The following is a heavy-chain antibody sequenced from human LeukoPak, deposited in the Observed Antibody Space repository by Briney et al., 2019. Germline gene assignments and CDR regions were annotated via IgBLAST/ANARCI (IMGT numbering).Heavy chain of an antibody. D-gene: IGHD4-17*01. Sequence: PSETLSLTCPVSGGSIGSGCYYWSWIRQHPGKGLEWIGYIYYSGSTYYNPSLKSRVTISVDTSKNQFSLKLSSVTAADTAVYYCARGDYGDYEDAFDIWGQGTMVTVSS. CDR3: ARGDYGDYEDAFDI. V-gene: IGHV4-31*03. J-gene: IGHJ3*02. CDR1: GGSIGSGCYY. CDR2: IYYSGST.